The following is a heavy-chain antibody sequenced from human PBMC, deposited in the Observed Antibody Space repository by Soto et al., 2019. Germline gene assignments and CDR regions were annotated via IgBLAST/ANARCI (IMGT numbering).Heavy chain of an antibody. V-gene: IGHV1-3*01. J-gene: IGHJ4*02. CDR1: GYTFTSNA. D-gene: IGHD3-3*01. CDR2: INAGNGNT. CDR3: ARDPDLGVVDGSYYDY. Sequence: ASVKVSCKASGYTFTSNALHWVRQAPGQRLEWMGWINAGNGNTKYSRKFQDRVTITTDTSASTAYMELSSLSSEDTAVYYCARDPDLGVVDGSYYDYWGQGTLVTVSS.